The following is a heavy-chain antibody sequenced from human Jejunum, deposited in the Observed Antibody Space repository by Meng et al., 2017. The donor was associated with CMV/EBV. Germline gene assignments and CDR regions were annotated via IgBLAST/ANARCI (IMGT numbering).Heavy chain of an antibody. D-gene: IGHD1-26*01. J-gene: IGHJ4*02. Sequence: QVTLKESGPTLLKPTQPLTLTCSFSGFSPSTSGEGVGWIRQPPGKALEWLALIYRGDDKRHSPSLNSRLTIAKDTSKNEVVLTLTNMGPIDTGTYYCAHFVGGYYPSRPDYWGQGTLVTVSS. CDR2: IYRGDDK. CDR1: GFSPSTSGEG. CDR3: AHFVGGYYPSRPDY. V-gene: IGHV2-5*02.